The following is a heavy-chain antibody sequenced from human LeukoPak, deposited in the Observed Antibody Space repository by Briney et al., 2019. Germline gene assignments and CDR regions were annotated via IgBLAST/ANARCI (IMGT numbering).Heavy chain of an antibody. J-gene: IGHJ4*02. D-gene: IGHD6-19*01. V-gene: IGHV3-64*01. Sequence: GGSLRLACVVSGFTFSSYAMHWVRQAPGKGLEYVSAISSNGGSTYYANSVKGRFTISRDNSKNTLYLQMGSLRVEDMAVYYCARASSGWYGYWGQGTLVTVSS. CDR3: ARASSGWYGY. CDR1: GFTFSSYA. CDR2: ISSNGGST.